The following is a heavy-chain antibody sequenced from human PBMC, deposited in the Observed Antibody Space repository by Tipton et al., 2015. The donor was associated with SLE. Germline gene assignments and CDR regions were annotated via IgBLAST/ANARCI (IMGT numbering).Heavy chain of an antibody. J-gene: IGHJ4*02. CDR2: IWYDGSNK. D-gene: IGHD1-26*01. CDR3: ARGESYWSCFDY. V-gene: IGHV3-33*01. Sequence: SLRLSCAASGFTFSSYGMHWVRQAPGKGLEWVAVIWYDGSNKYYADSVKGRFTISRDNSKNTLYLQINSLRAEDTAVYYCARGESYWSCFDYWGQGTLVTVSS. CDR1: GFTFSSYG.